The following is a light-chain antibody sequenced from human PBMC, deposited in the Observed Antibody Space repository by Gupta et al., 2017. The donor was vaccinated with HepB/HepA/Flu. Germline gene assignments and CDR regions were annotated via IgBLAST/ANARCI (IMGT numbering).Light chain of an antibody. CDR2: EVS. V-gene: IGLV2-23*02. Sequence: QSALTQPASVSGSPGQSITISCTGTSNDVGSYNRFSWYQQHPGKAPKLMINEVSKRPSGVSNRFSGSKSGNTSSLTISGLQSEDEADYYCCSYARTGSVIFGGGTKLTVL. J-gene: IGLJ2*01. CDR1: SNDVGSYNR. CDR3: CSYARTGSVI.